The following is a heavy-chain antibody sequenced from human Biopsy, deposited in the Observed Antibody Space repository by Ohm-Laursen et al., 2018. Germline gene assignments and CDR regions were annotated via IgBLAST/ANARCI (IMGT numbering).Heavy chain of an antibody. D-gene: IGHD3-22*01. CDR2: IFYRGST. Sequence: SETLSLTCTVSGGSISNNNYYWGWTRQPPGKGLEWIGSIFYRGSTHYKPSLKSRLNISVDTSKNQFSLKLNSVTAADTAVYYCARDYDTSGYYYVSWGQGTLVTVSS. CDR1: GGSISNNNYY. J-gene: IGHJ5*02. V-gene: IGHV4-39*01. CDR3: ARDYDTSGYYYVS.